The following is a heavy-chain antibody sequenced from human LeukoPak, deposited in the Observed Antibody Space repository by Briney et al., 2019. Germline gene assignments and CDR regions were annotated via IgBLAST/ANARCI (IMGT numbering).Heavy chain of an antibody. CDR3: SRQVYCSTTICSASGFAP. D-gene: IGHD2-2*01. Sequence: SETLSLTCTVSGCSIGNYYGKSIRQPPGKGLEWIGYIYYSGGADYNPSLKSRVTISVDKSKNQFYLKLNSVTAADTAVYYCSRQVYCSTTICSASGFAPWGQGTLVTVSS. V-gene: IGHV4-59*08. CDR2: IYYSGGA. CDR1: GCSIGNYY. J-gene: IGHJ5*02.